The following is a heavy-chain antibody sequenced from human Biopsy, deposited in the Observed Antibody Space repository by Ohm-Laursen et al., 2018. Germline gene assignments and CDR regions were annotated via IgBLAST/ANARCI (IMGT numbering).Heavy chain of an antibody. J-gene: IGHJ4*02. CDR2: ISYTGYT. CDR3: ARGSNDFGGLYFPR. D-gene: IGHD4-23*01. V-gene: IGHV4-59*07. Sequence: SDTLSLTCIVSGGSFTGYYWSWIRQPPGKGLEWIGHISYTGYTSYNASLKSRVTISVDTSRNHFSLRLSSLTAADTAVYYCARGSNDFGGLYFPRWGQGTLLTVSS. CDR1: GGSFTGYY.